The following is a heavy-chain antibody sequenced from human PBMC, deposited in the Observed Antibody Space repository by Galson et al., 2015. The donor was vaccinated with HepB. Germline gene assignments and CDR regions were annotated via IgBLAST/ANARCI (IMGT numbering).Heavy chain of an antibody. CDR2: ISYDGSNK. V-gene: IGHV3-30*04. CDR1: GFTFSSYA. D-gene: IGHD6-13*01. Sequence: SLRLSCAASGFTFSSYAMHWVRQAPGKGLEWVAVISYDGSNKYYADSVKGRFTISRDNSKNTLYLQMNSLRAEDTAVYYCATLFSSSCYHYYYGMDVWGQGTTVTVSS. CDR3: ATLFSSSCYHYYYGMDV. J-gene: IGHJ6*02.